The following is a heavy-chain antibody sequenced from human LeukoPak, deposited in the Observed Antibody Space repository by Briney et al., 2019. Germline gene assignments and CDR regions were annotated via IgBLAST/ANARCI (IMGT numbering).Heavy chain of an antibody. D-gene: IGHD3-3*01. Sequence: PSETLSLTCTVSGGSINSYWSWIRQPAGKGLEWIGRISGSGTITYNPALQSRLSISIDTSKNQFSLKLMSVTAADTAVYYCARVSLFRRPLDYYYYYYMDVWGKGTTVTVSS. V-gene: IGHV4-4*07. CDR2: ISGSGTI. J-gene: IGHJ6*03. CDR3: ARVSLFRRPLDYYYYYYMDV. CDR1: GGSINSY.